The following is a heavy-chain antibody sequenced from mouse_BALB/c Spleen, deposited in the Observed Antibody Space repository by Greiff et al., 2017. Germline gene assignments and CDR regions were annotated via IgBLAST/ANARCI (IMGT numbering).Heavy chain of an antibody. V-gene: IGHV2-6-4*01. D-gene: IGHD2-2*01. CDR3: AIYGYDPAWFAY. Sequence: VKLMESGPGLVAPSQSLSITCTVSGFSLSRYSVHWVRQPPGKGLEWLGMIWGGGSTDYNSALKSRLSISKDNSKSQVFLKMNSLQTDDTAMYYCAIYGYDPAWFAYWGQGTLVTVSA. J-gene: IGHJ3*01. CDR2: IWGGGST. CDR1: GFSLSRYS.